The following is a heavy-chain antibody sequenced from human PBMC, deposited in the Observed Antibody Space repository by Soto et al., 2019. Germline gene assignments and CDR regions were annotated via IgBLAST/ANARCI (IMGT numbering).Heavy chain of an antibody. CDR3: ARGRVVVPAAVMFNCLDP. Sequence: SETLSLTCAVYGGSFSGYYWSWIRQPPGKGLEWIGYIFHGGSTYYNPSLRSRVTISVDRSRTQFSLKMSSVTAADTAVYYCARGRVVVPAAVMFNCLDPWGQGALVTVSS. D-gene: IGHD2-2*01. CDR1: GGSFSGYY. CDR2: IFHGGST. V-gene: IGHV4-34*01. J-gene: IGHJ5*02.